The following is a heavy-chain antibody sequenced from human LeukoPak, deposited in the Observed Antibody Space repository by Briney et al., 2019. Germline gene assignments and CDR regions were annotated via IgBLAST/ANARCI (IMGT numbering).Heavy chain of an antibody. D-gene: IGHD5-12*01. V-gene: IGHV3-23*01. CDR2: ISGSGGST. CDR1: GFTFSSYA. J-gene: IGHJ4*02. CDR3: AKDFSRIGVATSPFDY. Sequence: GGSLRLSCAASGFTFSSYAMSWVRQAPGKGLEWVSAISGSGGSTYYADSVKGRFTISRDNSKNTLYLQMNSLRAEDTAVYYCAKDFSRIGVATSPFDYWGQGTPVTVSS.